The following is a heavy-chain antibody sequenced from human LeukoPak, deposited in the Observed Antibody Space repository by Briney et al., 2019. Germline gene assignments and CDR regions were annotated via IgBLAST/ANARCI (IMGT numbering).Heavy chain of an antibody. J-gene: IGHJ4*02. D-gene: IGHD5-24*01. Sequence: GGSLRLSCAASGFTFSSYGMHWVRQAPGKGLEWVAVISYDGSNKYYADSVKGRFTISRDNSKNTLYLQMNSLRDEDTAVYYCANLGPPGRDHYLESWGQGTLVTVSS. CDR1: GFTFSSYG. V-gene: IGHV3-30*18. CDR3: ANLGPPGRDHYLES. CDR2: ISYDGSNK.